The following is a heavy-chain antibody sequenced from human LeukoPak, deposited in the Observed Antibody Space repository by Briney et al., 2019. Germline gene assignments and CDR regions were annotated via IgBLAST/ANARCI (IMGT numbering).Heavy chain of an antibody. CDR2: TSPYNGNT. CDR3: ARDRSYDFPPEEAFDI. V-gene: IGHV1-18*01. CDR1: GYSFTSYG. D-gene: IGHD3-3*01. J-gene: IGHJ3*02. Sequence: ASVKVSCKASGYSFTSYGISWVRQAPGQGLEWMGWTSPYNGNTNYAQKLRGRVTMTTDTSTSTAYMELRSLRSDDTAVYYCARDRSYDFPPEEAFDIWGQGTMVTVSS.